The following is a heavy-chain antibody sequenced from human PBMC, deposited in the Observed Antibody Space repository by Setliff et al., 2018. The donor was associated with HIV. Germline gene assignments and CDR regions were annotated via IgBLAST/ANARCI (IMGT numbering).Heavy chain of an antibody. V-gene: IGHV1-3*01. CDR1: GYTFTSYA. CDR2: INAGNGDT. J-gene: IGHJ5*02. Sequence: WASVKVSCKASGYTFTSYAMHWVRQAPGQRLEWMGWINAGNGDTKYSQKLQGRVTITRDTSASTAHMELSSLRSEDTAVYYCVRDRFTWAYCGGACGWFDPWGQGTLVTVSS. D-gene: IGHD2-21*02. CDR3: VRDRFTWAYCGGACGWFDP.